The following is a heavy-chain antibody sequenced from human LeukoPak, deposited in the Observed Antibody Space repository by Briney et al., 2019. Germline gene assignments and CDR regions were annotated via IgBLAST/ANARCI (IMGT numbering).Heavy chain of an antibody. V-gene: IGHV3-48*03. CDR1: GFTLSSYE. D-gene: IGHD6-19*01. Sequence: GGSLRLSCAASGFTLSSYEMNWVRQAPGKGLEWVSYISSSGSTIYYADSVKGRFTISRDNAKNSLYLQMNSLRAEDTAVYYCARDAYSSGWYVGFDYWGQGTLVTVSS. J-gene: IGHJ4*02. CDR2: ISSSGSTI. CDR3: ARDAYSSGWYVGFDY.